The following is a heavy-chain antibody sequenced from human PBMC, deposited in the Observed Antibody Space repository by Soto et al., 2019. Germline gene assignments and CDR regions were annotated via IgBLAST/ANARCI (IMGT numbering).Heavy chain of an antibody. J-gene: IGHJ5*02. CDR3: AKVSTTHTFGPLDP. CDR2: ISWDSGSI. D-gene: IGHD1-1*01. V-gene: IGHV3-9*01. Sequence: LRLSCAASGFTFDDYGMHWVRQAPGKGLEWVSGISWDSGSIGYADSVKGRFIISRDNAKNSLYLQMNNLRPEDTAFYFCAKVSTTHTFGPLDPWGQGTLVTVSS. CDR1: GFTFDDYG.